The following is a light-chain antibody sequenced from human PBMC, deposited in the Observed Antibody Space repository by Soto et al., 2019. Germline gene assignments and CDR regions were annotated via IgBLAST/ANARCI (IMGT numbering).Light chain of an antibody. CDR2: EVS. CDR1: SSDIGTYNL. CDR3: SSYTKTSPAYV. V-gene: IGLV2-14*01. Sequence: QSALTQPASVSESPGQSITISCTGSSSDIGTYNLVSWYQQQPGKAPRLVIYEVSGRPSGVSVRFSGSKSGNTASLTISGLQVDDEGDYYCSSYTKTSPAYVFGTGTKVTVL. J-gene: IGLJ1*01.